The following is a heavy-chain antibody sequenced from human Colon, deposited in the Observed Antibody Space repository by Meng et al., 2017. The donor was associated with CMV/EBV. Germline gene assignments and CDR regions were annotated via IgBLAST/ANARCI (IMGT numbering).Heavy chain of an antibody. V-gene: IGHV4-30-4*08. CDR1: GVSISSGDYY. D-gene: IGHD6-13*01. CDR3: VGVATGTSCYDP. Sequence: CTVSGVSISSGDYYWSWIRQPPGKGLEWIGYTSYTGDTHYNPSLKTRLTFSLDTSKSQFSLKLNSVTAADTAVYYCVGVATGTSCYDPWGQGTLVTVSS. CDR2: TSYTGDT. J-gene: IGHJ5*02.